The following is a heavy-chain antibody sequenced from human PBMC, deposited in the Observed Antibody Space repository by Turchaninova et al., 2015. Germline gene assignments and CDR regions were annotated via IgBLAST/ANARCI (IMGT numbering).Heavy chain of an antibody. Sequence: QLQLQESGPGLVKPSEPLSLTCTVSGGSVRSPRHYWGWTRPPPGKGLEWIGRIYYSGRTYYNPSLKSRVTILLDTSKNQFSLKLSSVTAADTAVYYCARDDANFSPNYYQSSGYYTIRFDPWGQGALVTVSS. D-gene: IGHD3-22*01. CDR2: IYYSGRT. J-gene: IGHJ5*02. V-gene: IGHV4-39*07. CDR3: ARDDANFSPNYYQSSGYYTIRFDP. CDR1: GGSVRSPRHY.